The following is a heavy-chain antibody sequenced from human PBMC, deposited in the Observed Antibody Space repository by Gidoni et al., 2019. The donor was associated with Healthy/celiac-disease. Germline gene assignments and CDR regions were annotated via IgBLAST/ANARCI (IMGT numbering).Heavy chain of an antibody. Sequence: EVQLVESGGGLVQPGRSLRLSCAASGFTFDDYAMHWVRQAPGKGLEWVSGISGNSGSIGYADSVKGRFTISRDNAKNSLYLQMNSLRAEDTALYYCAKDASNDILTGYHDYWGQGTLVTVSS. CDR1: GFTFDDYA. J-gene: IGHJ4*02. D-gene: IGHD3-9*01. V-gene: IGHV3-9*01. CDR3: AKDASNDILTGYHDY. CDR2: ISGNSGSI.